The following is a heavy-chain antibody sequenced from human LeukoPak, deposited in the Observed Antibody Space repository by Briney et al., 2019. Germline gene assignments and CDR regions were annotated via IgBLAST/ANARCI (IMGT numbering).Heavy chain of an antibody. V-gene: IGHV4-39*07. CDR3: ARDSSGYSNFDY. CDR1: GGSISSSSYY. Sequence: SETLSLTCTVSGGSISSSSYYWSWIRQPPGKGLEWIGEIYHSGSTNYNPSLKSRVTISGDTSKNQFSLKLSSVTAADTAVYYCARDSSGYSNFDYWGQGTLVTVSS. D-gene: IGHD3-22*01. CDR2: IYHSGST. J-gene: IGHJ4*02.